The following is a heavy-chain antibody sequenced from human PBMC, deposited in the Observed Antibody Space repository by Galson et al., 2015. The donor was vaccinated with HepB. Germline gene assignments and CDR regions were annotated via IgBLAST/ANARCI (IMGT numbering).Heavy chain of an antibody. V-gene: IGHV3-21*01. CDR2: ISSSSSSYI. J-gene: IGHJ3*02. CDR3: ARDSSLRPGAFDI. CDR1: GFTFSSYS. D-gene: IGHD4-17*01. Sequence: SLRLSCAASGFTFSSYSMNWVRQAPGKGLEWVSSISSSSSSYIYYADSVKGRFTISRDNAKNSLYLQMNSLRAEDTAVYYCARDSSLRPGAFDIWGQGTMVTVSS.